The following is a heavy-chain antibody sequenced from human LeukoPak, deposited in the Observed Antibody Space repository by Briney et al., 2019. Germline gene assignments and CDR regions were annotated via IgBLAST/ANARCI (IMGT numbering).Heavy chain of an antibody. D-gene: IGHD3-10*01. V-gene: IGHV4-59*01. CDR2: CYYTGST. CDR1: GGSISTYF. J-gene: IGHJ6*03. CDR3: VRSADRVIRGAPPYYYYMDV. Sequence: PSGALFLTFTVSGGSISTYFWSWVRQPPGKGLERIGYCYYTGSTDYNPSLKSRVSISVDTSKNQVSLKVSSVTAADTAVYYCVRSADRVIRGAPPYYYYMDVWGKGTTVTVSS.